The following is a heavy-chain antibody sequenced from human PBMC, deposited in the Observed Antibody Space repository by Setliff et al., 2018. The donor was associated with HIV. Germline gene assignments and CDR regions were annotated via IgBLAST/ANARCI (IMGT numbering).Heavy chain of an antibody. CDR3: ASLYYYDSSGYTPYMDV. V-gene: IGHV4-61*02. CDR1: GGSISSGSYY. J-gene: IGHJ6*03. Sequence: NPSETLSLTCTVSGGSISSGSYYWSWIRQPAGKGLEWIGRIYTSGSTNYNPSLKSRVTISVDTSKNQFSLKLSSVTAADTAVYYCASLYYYDSSGYTPYMDVWGKGTTVTVSS. CDR2: IYTSGST. D-gene: IGHD3-22*01.